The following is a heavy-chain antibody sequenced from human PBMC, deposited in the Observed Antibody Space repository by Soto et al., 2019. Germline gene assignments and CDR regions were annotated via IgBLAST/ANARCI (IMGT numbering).Heavy chain of an antibody. Sequence: SVKVSCKASGGTFSSYAISWVRQAPGQGLEWMGGIIPIFGTANYAQKFQGRVTITADESTSTAYTELSSLRSEDTAVYYCARSGVSVLEWLLDYWGQGTLVTVSS. V-gene: IGHV1-69*13. CDR1: GGTFSSYA. CDR3: ARSGVSVLEWLLDY. D-gene: IGHD3-3*01. J-gene: IGHJ4*02. CDR2: IIPIFGTA.